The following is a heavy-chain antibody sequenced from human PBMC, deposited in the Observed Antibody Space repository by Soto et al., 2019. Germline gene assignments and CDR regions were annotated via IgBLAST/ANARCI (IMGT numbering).Heavy chain of an antibody. CDR2: ISSSSSTI. Sequence: GGSLRLSCAASGFTFSSYSMNWVRQAPGKGLEWVSYISSSSSTIYYADSVKGRFTISRDNSKNTVFLQMNSLRAEDTAVYYCARDQLYYNDISGRPLNAFDVWGQGTMVTVS. J-gene: IGHJ3*01. CDR1: GFTFSSYS. CDR3: ARDQLYYNDISGRPLNAFDV. V-gene: IGHV3-48*01. D-gene: IGHD3-22*01.